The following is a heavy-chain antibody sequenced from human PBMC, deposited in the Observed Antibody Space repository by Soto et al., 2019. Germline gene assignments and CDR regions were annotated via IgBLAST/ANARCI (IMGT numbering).Heavy chain of an antibody. Sequence: QVQLVESGGGVVQPGRSLRLSCAASGFTFSGYGMHWVRQAPGKGLEWVAVISYDGSNKYYADSVKGRFTISRDNSKDTLYLQMNSLRAEDTAVYYCAKDTDAYYYDSSGYYGWGQGTLVTVSS. J-gene: IGHJ4*02. CDR3: AKDTDAYYYDSSGYYG. D-gene: IGHD3-22*01. V-gene: IGHV3-30*18. CDR1: GFTFSGYG. CDR2: ISYDGSNK.